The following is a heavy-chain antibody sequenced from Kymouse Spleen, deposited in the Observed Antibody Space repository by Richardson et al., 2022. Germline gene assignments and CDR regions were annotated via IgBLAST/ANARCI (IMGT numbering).Heavy chain of an antibody. V-gene: IGHV3-21*03. CDR1: GFTFSSYS. CDR2: ISSSSSYI. D-gene: IGHD3-3*01. J-gene: IGHJ4*02. CDR3: AREGSGVTIFGVVIILDY. Sequence: EVQLVESGGGLVKPGGSLRLSCAASGFTFSSYSMNWVRQAPGKGLEWVSSISSSSSYIYYADSVKGRFTISRDNAKNSLYLQMNSLRAEDTAVYYCAREGSGVTIFGVVIILDYWGQGTLVTVSS.